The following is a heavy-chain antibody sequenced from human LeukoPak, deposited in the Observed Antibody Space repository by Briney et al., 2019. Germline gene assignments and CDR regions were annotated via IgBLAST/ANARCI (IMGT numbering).Heavy chain of an antibody. Sequence: ASVKVSCKASGYTFTSYGISWVRQAPGQGLEWMGWISAYNGNTNYAQKLQGRVTMTTDTSTSTASMELRSLRSDDTAVYYCARNLRDIVVVPAADELDYWGQGTLVTVSS. V-gene: IGHV1-18*01. CDR2: ISAYNGNT. J-gene: IGHJ4*02. CDR1: GYTFTSYG. D-gene: IGHD2-2*01. CDR3: ARNLRDIVVVPAADELDY.